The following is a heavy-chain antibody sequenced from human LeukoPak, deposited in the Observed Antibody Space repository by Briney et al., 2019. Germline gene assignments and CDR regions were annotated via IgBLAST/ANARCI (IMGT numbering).Heavy chain of an antibody. Sequence: KTSETLSLTCAVYGGSFSGYYWSWIRQPPGKGLEWIGEINHSGSTNYNPSLKSRVTISVDTSKNQFSLKLSSVTAADTAVYYCAGTELELQGANCFYPWGQGNPVTVSS. D-gene: IGHD1-7*01. CDR3: AGTELELQGANCFYP. J-gene: IGHJ5*02. CDR2: INHSGST. CDR1: GGSFSGYY. V-gene: IGHV4-34*01.